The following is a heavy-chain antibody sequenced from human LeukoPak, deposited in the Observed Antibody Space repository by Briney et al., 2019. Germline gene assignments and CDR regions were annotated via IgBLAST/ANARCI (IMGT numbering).Heavy chain of an antibody. CDR2: ISYDGSNK. CDR3: AKGVDILTGYATPDY. J-gene: IGHJ4*02. CDR1: GFTFSSYG. V-gene: IGHV3-30*18. D-gene: IGHD3-9*01. Sequence: GGSLRLSCAASGFTFSSYGMHWVRQAPGKGLEWVAVISYDGSNKYYADSVKGRFTIPRDNSKNTLYLQMNSLRAEDTAVYYCAKGVDILTGYATPDYWDQGTLVTVSS.